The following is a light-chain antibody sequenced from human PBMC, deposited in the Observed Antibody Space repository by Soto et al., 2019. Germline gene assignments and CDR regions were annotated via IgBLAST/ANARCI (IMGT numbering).Light chain of an antibody. CDR3: QQYGSSPPWR. V-gene: IGKV3-20*01. CDR2: GAS. CDR1: QSVSSSY. J-gene: IGKJ1*01. Sequence: EIVLTQSPGTLSLSPGERATLSCRASQSVSSSYLAWYQQKPGQAPRLLIYGASSRATGIPDRFSGSGSGTDITLTISRLEPEDFAVYYCQQYGSSPPWRFGQGTKVEIK.